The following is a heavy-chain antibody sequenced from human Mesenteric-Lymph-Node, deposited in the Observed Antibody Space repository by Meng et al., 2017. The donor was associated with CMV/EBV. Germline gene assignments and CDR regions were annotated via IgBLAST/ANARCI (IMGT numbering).Heavy chain of an antibody. Sequence: SETLSLTCTVSGDSISSYYWTWIRQPPGKGLEWIGYTFDFGSTNYNPSLKSRVTISVDTSKNQFSLKLSSVTAADTAVYYCASGLDYGGNSWLDYWGQGTLVTVSS. CDR3: ASGLDYGGNSWLDY. J-gene: IGHJ4*02. CDR1: GDSISSYY. D-gene: IGHD4-23*01. V-gene: IGHV4-59*12. CDR2: TFDFGST.